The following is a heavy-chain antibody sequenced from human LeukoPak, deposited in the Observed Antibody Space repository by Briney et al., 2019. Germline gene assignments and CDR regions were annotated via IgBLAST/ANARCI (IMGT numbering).Heavy chain of an antibody. Sequence: VASVKVSCKASGYTFTGYYMHWVRQAPGQGLEWMGWINPNSGGTNYAQKFQGRVTMTRDTSISTAYMELSRLRSDDTAVYYCARDKSGSGSSDVNWFDPWGQGTLVTVSS. CDR3: ARDKSGSGSSDVNWFDP. J-gene: IGHJ5*02. V-gene: IGHV1-2*02. D-gene: IGHD2-15*01. CDR1: GYTFTGYY. CDR2: INPNSGGT.